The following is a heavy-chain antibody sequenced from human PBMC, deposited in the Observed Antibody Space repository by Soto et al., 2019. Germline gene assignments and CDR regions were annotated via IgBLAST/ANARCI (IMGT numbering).Heavy chain of an antibody. CDR1: GFTFSSYS. CDR2: ISSSSSYI. D-gene: IGHD3-22*01. J-gene: IGHJ4*02. CDR3: ASSMIVVVPPDY. Sequence: EVQLVESGGGLVKPGGSLRLSCAASGFTFSSYSMNWVRQAPGKGLEWVSSISSSSSYIYYADSVKGRFTISRDNAKNSLYLQMNSLSAEDMAVYYCASSMIVVVPPDYWGQGTLVTVSS. V-gene: IGHV3-21*01.